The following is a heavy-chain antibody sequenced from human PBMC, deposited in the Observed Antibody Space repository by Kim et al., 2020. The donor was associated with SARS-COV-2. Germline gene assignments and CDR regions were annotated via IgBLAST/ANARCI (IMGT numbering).Heavy chain of an antibody. CDR3: ARDRVVMRWGYSENYFDY. CDR2: INAGNGNT. J-gene: IGHJ4*02. Sequence: ASVKVSCKASGYTFTSYAMHWVRQAPGQRLEWMGWINAGNGNTKYSQKFQGRVTITRDTSASTAYMELSSLRSEDTAVYYCARDRVVMRWGYSENYFDYWGQGTLVTVSS. D-gene: IGHD2-21*01. V-gene: IGHV1-3*01. CDR1: GYTFTSYA.